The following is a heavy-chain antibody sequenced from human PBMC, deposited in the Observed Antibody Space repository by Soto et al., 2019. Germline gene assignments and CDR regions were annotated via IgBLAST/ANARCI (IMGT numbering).Heavy chain of an antibody. CDR2: ISPGSRYP. J-gene: IGHJ5*02. Sequence: GGSLRLSCAGSGFTFGGSYMSWIRQAPGKGLEWLSYISPGSRYPAYADSVKGRFTISRDNAKRSLYLQMMSLTAEDTAIYYCVRGGGGGLFDPWGQGTMVTVSS. D-gene: IGHD2-15*01. CDR3: VRGGGGGLFDP. V-gene: IGHV3-11*06. CDR1: GFTFGGSY.